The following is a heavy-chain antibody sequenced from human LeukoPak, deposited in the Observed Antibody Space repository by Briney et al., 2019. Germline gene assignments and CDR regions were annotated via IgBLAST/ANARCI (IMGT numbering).Heavy chain of an antibody. CDR3: ARSFMAYDSRLKNFYYMDV. V-gene: IGHV1-18*01. CDR2: ISAYNGNT. D-gene: IGHD3-22*01. CDR1: GYTFTSYG. Sequence: GASVKVSCKASGYTFTSYGINWVRQAPGQGLECMGWISAYNGNTNYAQNLQGRDTMTTDTSTSTAYMELRSLRSDDTAVYYCARSFMAYDSRLKNFYYMDVWGKGTTVTVSS. J-gene: IGHJ6*03.